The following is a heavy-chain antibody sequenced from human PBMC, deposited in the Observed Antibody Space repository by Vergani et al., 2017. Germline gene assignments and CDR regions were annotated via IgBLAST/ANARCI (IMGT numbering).Heavy chain of an antibody. J-gene: IGHJ4*02. Sequence: EAQLLESGGGLVQTGGSLRLSCAASGFTFNTYGMSWVRQAPGKGLEWVSAISGSGDSTHYADSVKGRFTISRDNSKNTLYVQMNSLRAEDTAAYYCARYGPYSGSYYFDYWGQGTLVSVSS. D-gene: IGHD1-26*01. CDR1: GFTFNTYG. V-gene: IGHV3-23*01. CDR3: ARYGPYSGSYYFDY. CDR2: ISGSGDST.